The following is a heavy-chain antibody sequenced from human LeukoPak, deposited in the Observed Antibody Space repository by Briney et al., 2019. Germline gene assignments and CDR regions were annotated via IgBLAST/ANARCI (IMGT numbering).Heavy chain of an antibody. V-gene: IGHV4-38-2*02. CDR1: GYSISSGYY. CDR3: ARSASPQVGLGVFDY. D-gene: IGHD1-26*01. CDR2: IHQSGST. J-gene: IGHJ4*02. Sequence: PSETLSLTCTVSGYSISSGYYWGWIRQPPGKGLEWIGNIHQSGSTYYNPSVKSRVSISMDTSKNQFSLKLNSVTAADTAVYYCARSASPQVGLGVFDYWGQGTLVTVSS.